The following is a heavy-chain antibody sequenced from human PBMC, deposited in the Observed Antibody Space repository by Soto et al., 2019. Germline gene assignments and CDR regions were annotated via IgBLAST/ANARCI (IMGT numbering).Heavy chain of an antibody. CDR1: GFTFSSYG. D-gene: IGHD6-19*01. V-gene: IGHV3-30*18. CDR3: AKDTIAVAPTFDY. J-gene: IGHJ4*02. Sequence: QVQLVESGGGVVQPGRSLRLSCAASGFTFSSYGMHWVRQAPGKGPEWVAVISYDGSNKYYADSVKGRFTISRDNSKNTLYLQMNSLRAEDTAVYYCAKDTIAVAPTFDYWGQGTLVTVSS. CDR2: ISYDGSNK.